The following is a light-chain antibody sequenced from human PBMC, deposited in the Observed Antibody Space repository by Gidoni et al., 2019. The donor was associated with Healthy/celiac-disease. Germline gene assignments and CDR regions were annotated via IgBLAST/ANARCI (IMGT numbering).Light chain of an antibody. CDR3: QVWDSSSDHYV. Sequence: SYVLTQPPSVSVAPGTTARITCGGNNIGSKSVPWYQQKPGQAPVLVIYYDSDRPSGIPERFSGSNSGNTATLTISRVEAWDEADYYCQVWDSSSDHYVFGTGTKFTVL. J-gene: IGLJ1*01. CDR1: NIGSKS. CDR2: YDS. V-gene: IGLV3-21*04.